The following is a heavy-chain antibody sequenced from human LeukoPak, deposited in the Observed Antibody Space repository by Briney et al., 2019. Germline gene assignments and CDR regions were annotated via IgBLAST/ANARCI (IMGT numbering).Heavy chain of an antibody. CDR1: GGSFSGYY. Sequence: SETLSLTCAVYGGSFSGYYWSWIRQPPGKGLEWIGEINHSGSTNYNPSLKSRVTISVDTSKNQFSLKLSSVTAADTAVYYCARGDWGSWDYWGQGTLVTVSS. CDR3: ARGDWGSWDY. V-gene: IGHV4-34*01. CDR2: INHSGST. D-gene: IGHD7-27*01. J-gene: IGHJ4*02.